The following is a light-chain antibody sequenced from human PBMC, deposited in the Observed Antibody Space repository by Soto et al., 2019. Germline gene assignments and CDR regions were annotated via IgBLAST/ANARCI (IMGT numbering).Light chain of an antibody. CDR2: GNN. CDR1: NSNIGSNS. J-gene: IGLJ3*02. V-gene: IGLV1-44*01. CDR3: AAWDDSLNGVV. Sequence: QSVLSQAPSASGTPGQGVTISCSGSNSNIGSNSVNWYQQLPRTSPELIIFGNNQRPSGVPDRFSGSKSGTSASLAISGLQSEDEADYYCAAWDDSLNGVVFGGGTKVTVL.